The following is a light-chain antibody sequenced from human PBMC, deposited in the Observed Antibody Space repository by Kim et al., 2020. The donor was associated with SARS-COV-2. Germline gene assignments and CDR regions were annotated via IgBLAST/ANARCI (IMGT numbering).Light chain of an antibody. CDR1: QSLVYSDGNTY. CDR3: MQGTHWPFT. J-gene: IGKJ3*01. CDR2: KVS. V-gene: IGKV2-30*01. Sequence: PASISCRSRQSLVYSDGNTYLNWFHQRPGQSPRRLIYKVSNRDSGVPDRFSGSGSGTDFTLQISRVEAEDVGIYYCMQGTHWPFTFGPGTTVDIK.